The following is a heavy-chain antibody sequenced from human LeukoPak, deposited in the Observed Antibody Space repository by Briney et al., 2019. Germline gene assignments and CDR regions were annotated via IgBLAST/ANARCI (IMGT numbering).Heavy chain of an antibody. D-gene: IGHD6-13*01. J-gene: IGHJ4*02. CDR3: ARTPPRGSSSWYDY. CDR2: ISRDGSTV. Sequence: GGSLRLSCAGSGFTFRNYEMSWVRQAPGKGLEWVSHISRDGSTVYYRDTVKGRFTISRDNSKNTLYLQMNSLRAEDTAVYYCARTPPRGSSSWYDYWGQGTLVTVSS. CDR1: GFTFRNYE. V-gene: IGHV3-48*03.